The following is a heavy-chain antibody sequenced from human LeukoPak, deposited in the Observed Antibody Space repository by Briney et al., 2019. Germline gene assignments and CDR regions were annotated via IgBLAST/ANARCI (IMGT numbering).Heavy chain of an antibody. CDR2: INHSGST. Sequence: KPSETLSLTFAVYGGSFSGYYWSWIRQPPGKGLEWIGEINHSGSTNYNPSLKSRVTISVDTSKNQFSLKLSSVTAADTAVYYCARGVQLERRRVWFDPWGQGTLVTVSS. V-gene: IGHV4-34*01. CDR1: GGSFSGYY. D-gene: IGHD1-1*01. CDR3: ARGVQLERRRVWFDP. J-gene: IGHJ5*02.